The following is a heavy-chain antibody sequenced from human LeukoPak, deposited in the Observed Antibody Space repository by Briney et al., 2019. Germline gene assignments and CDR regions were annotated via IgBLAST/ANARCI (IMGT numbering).Heavy chain of an antibody. V-gene: IGHV3-7*05. CDR2: IKPDGSER. CDR1: GFTFSTYW. D-gene: IGHD1-26*01. CDR3: ARGQSWAFDF. J-gene: IGHJ4*02. Sequence: GGSLRLSCAASGFTFSTYWMSWVRQAQGKGLQWVVNIKPDGSERYYVDSVKGRFTISRDNAKNSVDLQMNSLRVEDTAVYYCARGQSWAFDFWGQGTLVTVSS.